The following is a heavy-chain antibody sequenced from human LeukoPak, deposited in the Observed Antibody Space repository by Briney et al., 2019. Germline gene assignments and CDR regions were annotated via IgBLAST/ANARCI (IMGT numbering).Heavy chain of an antibody. CDR3: ARDRSTGDAYYYGMDV. D-gene: IGHD7-27*01. CDR1: GGSISGYY. V-gene: IGHV4-59*01. CDR2: IYYRGST. J-gene: IGHJ6*02. Sequence: SETLSLTCTVSGGSISGYYWSWTRQPTGKGLEWIGYIYYRGSTNYNPSLKSRVTISADTSKSQFSLKLSSVIAADTAVYYCARDRSTGDAYYYGMDVWGQGTTVTVSS.